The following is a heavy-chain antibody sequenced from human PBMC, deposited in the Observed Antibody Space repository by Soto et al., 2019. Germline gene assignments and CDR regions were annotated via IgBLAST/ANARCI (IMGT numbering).Heavy chain of an antibody. CDR1: GFTFSSYS. Sequence: EVQLVESGGGLVKPGGSLRLSCAASGFTFSSYSMNWVRQAPGKGLEWVSSISSSSSYIYYADSVKGRFTISRDNAKNPLYLQMNSLRAEDTSVYYCVRLDIVVVPANLRDYYYYMDVWGKGTTVTVSS. CDR3: VRLDIVVVPANLRDYYYYMDV. V-gene: IGHV3-21*01. J-gene: IGHJ6*03. CDR2: ISSSSSYI. D-gene: IGHD2-2*01.